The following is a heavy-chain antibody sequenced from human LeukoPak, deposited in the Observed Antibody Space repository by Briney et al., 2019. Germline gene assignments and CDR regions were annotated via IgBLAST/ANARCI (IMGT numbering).Heavy chain of an antibody. D-gene: IGHD3-9*01. CDR2: ISADNGNT. CDR3: ARVAGILTGYYKGSLPDY. CDR1: GYTFTSYG. J-gene: IGHJ4*02. V-gene: IGHV1-18*01. Sequence: ASVKVSCKASGYTFTSYGFSWVRQAPGQGLEWMGWISADNGNTNYAQKLQGRVTMTTDTSTSTAYMELRSLRSDDTAVYYCARVAGILTGYYKGSLPDYWGQGTLVTVSS.